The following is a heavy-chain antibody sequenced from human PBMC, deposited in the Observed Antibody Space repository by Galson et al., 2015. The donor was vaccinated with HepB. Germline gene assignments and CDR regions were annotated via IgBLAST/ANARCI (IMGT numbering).Heavy chain of an antibody. J-gene: IGHJ5*02. Sequence: SLRLSCAASGFTFDDYAMHWVRQAPGKGLEWVSGISWNSGSIGYADSVKGRFTISRDNAKNSLYLQMNSLRAEDTALYYCAKSRFFGAWFDPWGQGTLVTVSS. CDR2: ISWNSGSI. D-gene: IGHD3-3*01. CDR3: AKSRFFGAWFDP. V-gene: IGHV3-9*01. CDR1: GFTFDDYA.